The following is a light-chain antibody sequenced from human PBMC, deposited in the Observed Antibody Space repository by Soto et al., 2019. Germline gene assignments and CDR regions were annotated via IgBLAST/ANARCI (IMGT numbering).Light chain of an antibody. V-gene: IGLV1-51*01. CDR1: SSNIGGNS. CDR3: QSYDRGLTAYV. CDR2: DDN. J-gene: IGLJ1*01. Sequence: QSVLTQPPSVSAAPGQKVTISCSGSSSNIGGNSVSWYQQLPGTAPKLLIYDDNKRPSGTPDRLSASKSGTSGSLAITGLQAEDEGHYYCQSYDRGLTAYVFGTGTKVTVL.